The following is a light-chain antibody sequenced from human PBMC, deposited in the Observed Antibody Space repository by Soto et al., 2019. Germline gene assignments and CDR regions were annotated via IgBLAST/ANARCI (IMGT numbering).Light chain of an antibody. J-gene: IGKJ1*01. Sequence: EIVLTQSPATLSLSPGERATLSCRASQSVGTYLAWYRQKPGQAPRLLIYAASNRATGIPARFSGSGSGTDFTLTISSLEPEDFAVYYCQQYGSSGTFGQGTKVDI. CDR2: AAS. CDR3: QQYGSSGT. V-gene: IGKV3-11*01. CDR1: QSVGTY.